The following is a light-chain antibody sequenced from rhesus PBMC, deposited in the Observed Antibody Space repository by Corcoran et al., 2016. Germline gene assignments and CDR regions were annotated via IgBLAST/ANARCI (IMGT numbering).Light chain of an antibody. V-gene: IGKV3-24*04. CDR3: LQLSHWPRT. CDR1: QSVGSS. CDR2: GAS. J-gene: IGKJ1*01. Sequence: EIVMTQSPATLSLSPGERATLSCRASQSVGSSLAWYQQKPGQAPRLLIYGASSRATGIPDRFRGSGSGTAFTLTISSLEPEDVAVYYCLQLSHWPRTFGQGTKVEIK.